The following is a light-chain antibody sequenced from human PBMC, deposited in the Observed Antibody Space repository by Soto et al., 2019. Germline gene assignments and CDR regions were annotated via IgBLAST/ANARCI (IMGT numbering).Light chain of an antibody. Sequence: DIQMTQSPSTLSASVGDRVTITCRASQSISSWLAWYQQKPGKAPTLLIYDASSLESGVPSRFSGSGSGTEFTLTISSLQPDDFATYYCQQYNSYWKTFGQGTKLEIK. V-gene: IGKV1-5*01. CDR3: QQYNSYWKT. CDR2: DAS. CDR1: QSISSW. J-gene: IGKJ2*01.